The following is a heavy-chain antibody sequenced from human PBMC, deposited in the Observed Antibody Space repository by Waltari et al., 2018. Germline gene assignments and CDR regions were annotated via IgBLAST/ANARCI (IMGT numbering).Heavy chain of an antibody. V-gene: IGHV3-21*01. D-gene: IGHD4-17*01. CDR2: ISSSSSYI. J-gene: IGHJ3*02. CDR1: GFTFSSYS. Sequence: EVQLVESGGGLVQPGGSLRLSCAAPGFTFSSYSMNWVRQAPGKGLEWVSAISSSSSYIYYADSVKGRFTISRDNAKNSLYLQMNSLRAEDTAVYYCARDLYGDYGLGAFDIWGQGTMVTVSS. CDR3: ARDLYGDYGLGAFDI.